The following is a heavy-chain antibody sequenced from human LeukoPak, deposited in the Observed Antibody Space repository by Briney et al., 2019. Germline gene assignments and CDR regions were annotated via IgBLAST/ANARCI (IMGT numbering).Heavy chain of an antibody. V-gene: IGHV5-51*01. D-gene: IGHD1-1*01. CDR3: ARVAGNYYYYYGMDV. CDR2: IYPGDSDT. CDR1: GYSFATYW. J-gene: IGHJ6*02. Sequence: GESLKSSCKGSGYSFATYWIGWVRQMPRKGLEWMGIIYPGDSDTRYSPSFQGQVTISADKSISTAYLQWSSLKASDTAMYYCARVAGNYYYYYGMDVWGQGTTVTVSS.